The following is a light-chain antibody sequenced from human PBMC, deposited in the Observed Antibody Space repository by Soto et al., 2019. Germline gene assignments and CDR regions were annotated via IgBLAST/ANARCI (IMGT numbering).Light chain of an antibody. Sequence: LSPPPLSASMGDSVPLSCRASQGIRNNLGWYQQKPGKAPKLLIYAASSLQSGVPSRFSGSGSGTDFTLTISSLQPEDLANYYCLQDYDYPLTFGQGTKVDIK. V-gene: IGKV1-6*01. CDR2: AAS. CDR1: QGIRNN. CDR3: LQDYDYPLT. J-gene: IGKJ1*01.